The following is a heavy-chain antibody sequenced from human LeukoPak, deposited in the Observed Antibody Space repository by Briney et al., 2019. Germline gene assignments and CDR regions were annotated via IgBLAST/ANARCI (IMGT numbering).Heavy chain of an antibody. Sequence: GGSLRLSCAASGFTFSSYSISWVRQAPGKGLEWVSSISSGSGYIYYTDSVKGRFTISRDNAKNSLYLQMNSLRAEDTAVYFCARATYYYDSRGYSPFDYWGQGTLVTVSS. V-gene: IGHV3-21*01. CDR1: GFTFSSYS. J-gene: IGHJ4*02. CDR3: ARATYYYDSRGYSPFDY. D-gene: IGHD3-22*01. CDR2: ISSGSGYI.